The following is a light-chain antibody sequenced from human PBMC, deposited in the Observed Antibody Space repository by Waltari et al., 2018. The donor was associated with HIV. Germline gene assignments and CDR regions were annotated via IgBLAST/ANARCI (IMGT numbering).Light chain of an antibody. CDR1: QSISRY. V-gene: IGKV1-39*01. Sequence: DIQMTQSPSSLSASVGDGVTITCRASQSISRYLNWYQQKPGKAPKLLIHSTSSLQRGVPSRFSGSGSGTEFTLIISGLQFEDSATYYCQQSYTSPHTFGQGTNVEIK. J-gene: IGKJ2*01. CDR2: STS. CDR3: QQSYTSPHT.